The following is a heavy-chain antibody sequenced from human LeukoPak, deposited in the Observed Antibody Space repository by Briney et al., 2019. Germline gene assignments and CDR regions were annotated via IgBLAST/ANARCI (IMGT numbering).Heavy chain of an antibody. CDR3: ASTLTGTDYYYSMDV. CDR2: MNPNSGNT. CDR1: GYTFTSYD. Sequence: ASVKVSCKASGYTFTSYDINWVRQATGQGLEWMGWMNPNSGNTGYAQKFQGRVTMTRNTSISTAYMEPSSLRSEDTAVYYCASTLTGTDYYYSMDVWGKGPTVTVSS. V-gene: IGHV1-8*01. J-gene: IGHJ6*03. D-gene: IGHD1-7*01.